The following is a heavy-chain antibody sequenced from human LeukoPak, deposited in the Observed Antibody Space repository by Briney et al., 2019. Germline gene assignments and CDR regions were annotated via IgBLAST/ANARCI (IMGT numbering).Heavy chain of an antibody. J-gene: IGHJ4*02. V-gene: IGHV3-30*02. Sequence: GGSLRVSCAASGFTFSSCAMHWVRQAPGKGLEWVAAIGKDGTDKYYADSVKGRFTISRDNSKNTLYLQMNSLRPEDTAVYYCAKREYCSGGSCYHFGYWGQGTRVTVSS. D-gene: IGHD2-15*01. CDR3: AKREYCSGGSCYHFGY. CDR1: GFTFSSCA. CDR2: IGKDGTDK.